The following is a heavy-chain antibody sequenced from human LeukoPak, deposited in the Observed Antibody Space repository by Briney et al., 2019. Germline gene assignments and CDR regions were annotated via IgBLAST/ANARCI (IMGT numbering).Heavy chain of an antibody. Sequence: ASVKVSCKASGYTFTTYAMNWVRQAPGQGLEWMGWINTDTGNPTYAQGFTGRFVFSLDTSVSTAYLQIGSLKAEDTAVYYCARDLRPSGSYGYFDYWGQGTLVTVSS. J-gene: IGHJ4*02. CDR1: GYTFTTYA. V-gene: IGHV7-4-1*01. D-gene: IGHD1-26*01. CDR3: ARDLRPSGSYGYFDY. CDR2: INTDTGNP.